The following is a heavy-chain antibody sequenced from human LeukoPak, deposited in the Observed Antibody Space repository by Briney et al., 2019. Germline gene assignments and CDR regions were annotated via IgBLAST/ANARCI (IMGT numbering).Heavy chain of an antibody. CDR3: VANGEY. V-gene: IGHV4-61*03. J-gene: IGHJ4*02. CDR1: GASVSSDTYY. Sequence: PSETLSLTCTVSGASVSSDTYYWNWMRQPPGKGLEWIGYIYGSGSTDYHPSLKSRVTISVGSSLNHLSLKLTSVTPTDTAVYYCVANGEYWAQGTLVTVSS. CDR2: IYGSGST.